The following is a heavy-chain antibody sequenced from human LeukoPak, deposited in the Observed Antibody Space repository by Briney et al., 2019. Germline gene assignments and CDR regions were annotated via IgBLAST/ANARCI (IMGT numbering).Heavy chain of an antibody. CDR3: AKNYYGSSGYWLFDY. V-gene: IGHV3-30*18. D-gene: IGHD3-22*01. J-gene: IGHJ4*02. CDR1: GFTFSSYV. Sequence: RRSLSLSCVASGFTFSSYVMHWVRQAPGKGLEWVAVTSFDGSNKYYADPVKGRFTISRDNSKNTLYLQMNSLRAEDTAVYYCAKNYYGSSGYWLFDYWGQGTLVTVSS. CDR2: TSFDGSNK.